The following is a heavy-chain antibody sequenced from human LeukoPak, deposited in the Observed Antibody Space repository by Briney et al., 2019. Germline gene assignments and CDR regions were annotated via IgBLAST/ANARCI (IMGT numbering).Heavy chain of an antibody. CDR1: GFTFSSYA. Sequence: PGGSLRLSCAASGFTFSSYAMSWVRQAPGKGLEWVSAISGSGGSTYYADSVKGRFTISRDNSKNTLYLQMNSLRAEDTAVYYCVNPGDSSGWDPTDYWGQGTLVTVSS. J-gene: IGHJ4*02. CDR2: ISGSGGST. V-gene: IGHV3-23*01. D-gene: IGHD6-19*01. CDR3: VNPGDSSGWDPTDY.